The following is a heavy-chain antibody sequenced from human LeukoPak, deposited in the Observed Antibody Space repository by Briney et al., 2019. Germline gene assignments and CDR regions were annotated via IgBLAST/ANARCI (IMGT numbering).Heavy chain of an antibody. Sequence: SETLSLTCAVYGGSFSGYYWSWIRQPPGKGLEWIGSIYYSGSTYYNPSLKSRVTISVDTSKNQFSLKLSSVTAADTAVYYCASFPTLPYGLRFDPWGQGTLVTVSS. CDR1: GGSFSGYY. V-gene: IGHV4-34*01. J-gene: IGHJ5*02. D-gene: IGHD1-26*01. CDR2: IYYSGST. CDR3: ASFPTLPYGLRFDP.